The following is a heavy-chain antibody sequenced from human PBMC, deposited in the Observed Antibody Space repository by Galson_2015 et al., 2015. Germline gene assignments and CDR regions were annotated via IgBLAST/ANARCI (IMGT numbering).Heavy chain of an antibody. CDR1: GGTFSSYA. J-gene: IGHJ4*02. CDR2: IIPIFGTA. D-gene: IGHD5-24*01. CDR3: ARDRRGATIPFDY. Sequence: SVKVSCKASGGTFSSYAISWVRQAPGQGLEWMGGIIPIFGTANYAQKFQGRVTITADESTSTAYMELSSLRSEDTAVYYCARDRRGATIPFDYWGQGTLVTVSS. V-gene: IGHV1-69*13.